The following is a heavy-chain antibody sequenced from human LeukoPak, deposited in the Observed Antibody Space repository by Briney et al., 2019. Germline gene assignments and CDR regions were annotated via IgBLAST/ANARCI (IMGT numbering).Heavy chain of an antibody. CDR3: ASSFRGVVSFDY. Sequence: SETLSLTCAVYAGSFSGYYWSWIRQPPGKGLEWIGEINHSGSTNYNPSLKSRVTISVDTSKNQVYLKLSTVTAADTAVYYCASSFRGVVSFDYWGQGTLVTVSS. CDR1: AGSFSGYY. D-gene: IGHD3-3*01. V-gene: IGHV4-34*01. J-gene: IGHJ4*02. CDR2: INHSGST.